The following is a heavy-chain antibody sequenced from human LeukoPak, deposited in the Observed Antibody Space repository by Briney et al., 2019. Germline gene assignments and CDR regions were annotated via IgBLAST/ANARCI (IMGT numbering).Heavy chain of an antibody. CDR3: ANSELELRRTYYYYYMDV. D-gene: IGHD1-7*01. V-gene: IGHV1-69*04. J-gene: IGHJ6*03. CDR1: GGTFTSYA. Sequence: GASVKVSCKASGGTFTSYAISWVRQAPGQGLEWMGRIIPILGIANSAQKFQGRVTITADKSTSTAYMQLSSLRSEDTAVYYCANSELELRRTYYYYYMDVWGKGPTVTVSS. CDR2: IIPILGIA.